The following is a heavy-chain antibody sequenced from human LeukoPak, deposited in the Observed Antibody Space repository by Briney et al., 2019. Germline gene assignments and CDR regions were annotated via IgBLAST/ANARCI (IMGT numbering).Heavy chain of an antibody. D-gene: IGHD1-26*01. CDR2: IYSDGSRT. Sequence: QTGGSLRLSCAASGFTFSSYWMHWVRQGPGKGLVWVSRIYSDGSRTNNADSVKGRFTISGDNAKNTLYLQMNSLRAEDTAVYYCARSGRWGAFDIWGQGTMVTVSS. V-gene: IGHV3-74*01. CDR3: ARSGRWGAFDI. CDR1: GFTFSSYW. J-gene: IGHJ3*02.